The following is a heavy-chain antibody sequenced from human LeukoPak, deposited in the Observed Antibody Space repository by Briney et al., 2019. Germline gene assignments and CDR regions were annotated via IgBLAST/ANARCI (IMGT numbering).Heavy chain of an antibody. Sequence: SETLSLTCTVSGGSISSYYWSWIRQPPGKGLEWIGYIYYSGSTNYNPSLKSRVTISVDTSKNQFSLKLSSVTAADTAVYYCARGGVGARAGNWFDPWGQGTLVTVSS. CDR1: GGSISSYY. CDR2: IYYSGST. J-gene: IGHJ5*02. D-gene: IGHD1-26*01. V-gene: IGHV4-59*08. CDR3: ARGGVGARAGNWFDP.